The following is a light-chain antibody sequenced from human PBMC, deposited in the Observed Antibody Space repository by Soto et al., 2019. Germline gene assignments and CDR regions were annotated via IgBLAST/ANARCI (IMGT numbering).Light chain of an antibody. Sequence: EIVLTQSPGTLSLSPGERATLSCRASQSVSSNYLAWYQQKPGQAPRLLIYGASTRATGIPDRVSGSGSGTDFTLTISRLEPEDSAVYYCQQYGSSRTFGQGTKVDIK. J-gene: IGKJ1*01. CDR2: GAS. CDR3: QQYGSSRT. CDR1: QSVSSNY. V-gene: IGKV3-20*01.